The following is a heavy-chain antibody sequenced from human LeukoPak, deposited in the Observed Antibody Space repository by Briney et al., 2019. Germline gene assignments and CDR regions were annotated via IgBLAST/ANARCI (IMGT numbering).Heavy chain of an antibody. CDR2: IIPIFGTA. D-gene: IGHD3-22*01. V-gene: IGHV1-69*13. CDR3: ARVHDSSGYVVGY. J-gene: IGHJ4*02. CDR1: GGTFSSYA. Sequence: SVKVSCKASGGTFSSYAISWVRQAPGQGLEWMGGIIPIFGTANYAQKFQDRVTITADESTSTAYMELSSLRSEDTAVYYCARVHDSSGYVVGYWGQGTLVTVSS.